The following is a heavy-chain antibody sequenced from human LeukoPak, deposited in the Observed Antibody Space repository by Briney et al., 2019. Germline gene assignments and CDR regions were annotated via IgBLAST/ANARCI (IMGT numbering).Heavy chain of an antibody. CDR1: GGSMSSYY. V-gene: IGHV4-59*01. D-gene: IGHD1-26*01. CDR2: IYYSGST. Sequence: PSETLSLTCTVSGGSMSSYYWSWIRQPPGKGLEWIGYIYYSGSTAYNPSLQSRVTISLDTSKSLFSLKVISVTAADTAVYYCARFGSSSRTAPFDCWGQGTLVTVSS. CDR3: ARFGSSSRTAPFDC. J-gene: IGHJ4*02.